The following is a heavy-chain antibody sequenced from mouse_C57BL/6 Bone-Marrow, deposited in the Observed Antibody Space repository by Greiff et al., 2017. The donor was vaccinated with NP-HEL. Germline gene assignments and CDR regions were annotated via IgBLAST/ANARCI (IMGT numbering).Heavy chain of an antibody. CDR1: GYTFTSYW. Sequence: QVQLQQPGAELVKPGASVKLSCKASGYTFTSYWMQWVKQRPGQGLEWIGEIDPSDSYTNYNQKFKGKATLTVDTSSSTAYMQLSSLTSEDSAVYYCARGGSREAWFAYWGQGTLVTVSA. CDR2: IDPSDSYT. CDR3: ARGGSREAWFAY. V-gene: IGHV1-50*01. J-gene: IGHJ3*01.